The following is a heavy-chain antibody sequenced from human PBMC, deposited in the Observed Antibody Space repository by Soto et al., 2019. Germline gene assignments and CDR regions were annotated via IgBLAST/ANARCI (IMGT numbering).Heavy chain of an antibody. CDR3: APLPPRIVVVVLPIPS. V-gene: IGHV4-4*02. D-gene: IGHD2-15*01. CDR2: IYHTGST. CDR1: GGSISSTNW. Sequence: QVQLQQSGPRLARPSGTLSLTCVVSGGSISSTNWWTWVRQTPGKGLEWIGEIYHTGSTKYNPSLKNRVTISLDKSNNQSSLNLKSVTAADTAVYYCAPLPPRIVVVVLPIPSWGQGTLVTVSS. J-gene: IGHJ4*02.